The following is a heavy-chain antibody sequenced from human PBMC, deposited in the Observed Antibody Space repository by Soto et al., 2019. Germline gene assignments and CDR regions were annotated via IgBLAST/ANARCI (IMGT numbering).Heavy chain of an antibody. D-gene: IGHD6-19*01. CDR2: ISAYNGNT. J-gene: IGHJ4*02. CDR1: AYTFTSYC. Sequence: APVKVSCNASAYTFTSYCISWVRQAPGQGLEWMGWISAYNGNTNYAQKLQGRVTMTTDTSTSTAYMELRSLRSDDTAVYYCARYIAVAGTLDYWGQGTTVTVSS. CDR3: ARYIAVAGTLDY. V-gene: IGHV1-18*01.